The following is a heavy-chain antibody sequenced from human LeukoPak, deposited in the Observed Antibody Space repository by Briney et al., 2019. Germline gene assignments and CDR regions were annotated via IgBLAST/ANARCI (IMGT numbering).Heavy chain of an antibody. CDR3: AKDRGLYYDYIWGSYPSWYFDY. V-gene: IGHV3-23*01. CDR2: ISGSGGST. CDR1: GFTFSSYA. D-gene: IGHD3-16*02. Sequence: GGSLRLSCAASGFTFSSYAMSWVRQAPGKGLEWVSAISGSGGSTYYADSVKGRFTISRDNSKNTLYLQMISLRAEDTAVYYCAKDRGLYYDYIWGSYPSWYFDYWGQGTLVTVSS. J-gene: IGHJ4*02.